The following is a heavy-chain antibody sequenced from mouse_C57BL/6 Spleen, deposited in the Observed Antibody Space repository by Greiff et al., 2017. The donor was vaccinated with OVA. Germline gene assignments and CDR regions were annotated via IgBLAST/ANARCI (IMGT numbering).Heavy chain of an antibody. Sequence: EVQLQQSGPVLVKPGASVQIPCTASGYPFTDYYMAWVNQRHGTSLAWIGDINPNNGGTIYNQKFKGKATLTVDKSSSTAYMELRRLTSEDTAVYYCARSPSPYYSNFAWFADWGQGTLVTVSA. J-gene: IGHJ3*01. D-gene: IGHD2-5*01. CDR2: INPNNGGT. CDR3: ARSPSPYYSNFAWFAD. CDR1: GYPFTDYY. V-gene: IGHV1-18*01.